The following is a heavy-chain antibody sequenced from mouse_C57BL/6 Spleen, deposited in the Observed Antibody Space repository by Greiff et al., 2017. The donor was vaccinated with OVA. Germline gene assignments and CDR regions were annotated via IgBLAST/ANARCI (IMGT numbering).Heavy chain of an antibody. CDR2: ISGGGGNT. V-gene: IGHV5-9*01. CDR1: GFTFSSYT. J-gene: IGHJ3*01. CDR3: ASHGGYYYGSVAY. Sequence: EVKVVESGGGLVKPGGSLKLSCAASGFTFSSYTMSWVRQTPEKRLEWVATISGGGGNTYYPDSVKGRFTISRDNAKNTLYLQMSSLRSEDTALYYCASHGGYYYGSVAYWGQGTLVTVSA. D-gene: IGHD1-1*01.